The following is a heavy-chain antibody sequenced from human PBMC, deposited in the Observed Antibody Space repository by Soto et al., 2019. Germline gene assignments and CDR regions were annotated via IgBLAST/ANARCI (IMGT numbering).Heavy chain of an antibody. CDR3: ARDHLKDGGNPHDAFDI. CDR1: GDSVSSNSAA. CDR2: TYYRSKWHN. D-gene: IGHD3-16*01. V-gene: IGHV6-1*01. Sequence: SQTLSLTCAISGDSVSSNSAAWNWIRQSPSRGLEWLGRTYYRSKWHNDYAVSVKSRITINPDTSKNQLSLQLNSVTPEDTAAYYCARDHLKDGGNPHDAFDIWGQGTMVTVSS. J-gene: IGHJ3*02.